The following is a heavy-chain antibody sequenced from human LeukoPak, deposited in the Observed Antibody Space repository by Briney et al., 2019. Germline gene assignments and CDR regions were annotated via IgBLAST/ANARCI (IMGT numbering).Heavy chain of an antibody. CDR3: ARQGKGTREYFDY. D-gene: IGHD3-10*01. J-gene: IGHJ4*02. CDR2: IYYSGST. V-gene: IGHV4-39*01. CDR1: GGSISSSSYY. Sequence: PSETLSLTCTVSGGSISSSSYYWGWIRQPPGKGLEWIGSIYYSGSTYYNPSLKSRVTISVDTSKNQFSLKLSFVTAADTAVYYCARQGKGTREYFDYWGQGTLVTVSS.